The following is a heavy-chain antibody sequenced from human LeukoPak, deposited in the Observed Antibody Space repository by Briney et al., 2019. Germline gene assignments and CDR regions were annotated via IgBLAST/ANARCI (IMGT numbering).Heavy chain of an antibody. CDR1: GFTFSDYY. V-gene: IGHV3-11*01. CDR2: ISSSGSTI. CDR3: ASQRIAVAFDY. J-gene: IGHJ4*02. D-gene: IGHD6-19*01. Sequence: GGSLRLSCAASGFTFSDYYMSWIRQAPGKGLEWVSYISSSGSTIYYADSMEGRFTISRDNAKNSLYLQMNSLRAEDTAVYYCASQRIAVAFDYWGQGTLVTVSS.